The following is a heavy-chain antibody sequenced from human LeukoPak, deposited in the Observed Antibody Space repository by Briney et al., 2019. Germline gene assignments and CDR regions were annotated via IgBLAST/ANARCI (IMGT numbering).Heavy chain of an antibody. V-gene: IGHV3-30-3*01. J-gene: IGHJ4*02. CDR3: ATPVDQFYDTSGYLHANDH. CDR1: GFTFTDSA. CDR2: ISYDGNNM. D-gene: IGHD3-22*01. Sequence: PGRSLRLSCAASGFTFTDSAMHWVRQAPGKGLEWVAVISYDGNNMYYADSVKGRFTISRDNFKKTLYLEMNSLRNEDTAVYYRATPVDQFYDTSGYLHANDHWGQGTMVTVSS.